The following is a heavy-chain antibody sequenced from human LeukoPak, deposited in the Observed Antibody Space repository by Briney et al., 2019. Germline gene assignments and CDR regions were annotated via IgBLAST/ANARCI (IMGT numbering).Heavy chain of an antibody. CDR2: IKQDGSEK. Sequence: GGSLRLSCAASGFTFSSYWMSWVRQAPGKGLEWVANIKQDGSEKYYVDSVKGRFTISRDNAKNSLYLQMNSLRAEDTAVYYCARDNDPPATDFWSGYQYYYYYMDVWGKGTTVTVSS. CDR3: ARDNDPPATDFWSGYQYYYYYMDV. D-gene: IGHD3-3*01. CDR1: GFTFSSYW. V-gene: IGHV3-7*01. J-gene: IGHJ6*03.